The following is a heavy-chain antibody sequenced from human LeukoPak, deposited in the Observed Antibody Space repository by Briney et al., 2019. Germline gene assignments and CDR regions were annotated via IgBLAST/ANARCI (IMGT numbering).Heavy chain of an antibody. D-gene: IGHD6-13*01. CDR1: RYALNLYW. J-gene: IGHJ4*02. CDR2: IYPGDSDT. Sequence: GESLKISRTGPRYALNLYWIRLVRQMPGKGLEWMGIIYPGDSDTRYSPSFQGQVTISADKSTNTAYLQWSSLKASDSAMYYCAQPDGDTSSWYYIDYWSQGTLVTVSS. CDR3: AQPDGDTSSWYYIDY. V-gene: IGHV5-51*01.